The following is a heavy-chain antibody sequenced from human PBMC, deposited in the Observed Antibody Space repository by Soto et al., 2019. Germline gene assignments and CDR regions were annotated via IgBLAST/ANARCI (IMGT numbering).Heavy chain of an antibody. CDR1: GFTVSSNY. D-gene: IGHD5-18*01. V-gene: IGHV3-53*01. J-gene: IGHJ4*02. CDR2: IYSGGST. CDR3: ARVTATVMDY. Sequence: VGSMRLACAASGFTVSSNYMSWVRQAPGKGLEWVSVIYSGGSTYYADSVKGRFTISRDNSKNTLYLQMNSLRAEDTAVYYCARVTATVMDYWGQGTLVTVSS.